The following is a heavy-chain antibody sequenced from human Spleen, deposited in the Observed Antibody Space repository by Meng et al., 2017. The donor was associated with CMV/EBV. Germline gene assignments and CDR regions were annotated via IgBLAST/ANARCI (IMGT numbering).Heavy chain of an antibody. V-gene: IGHV3-7*01. CDR3: ARASITIFGVVKVYFDY. CDR2: INLYGNEK. D-gene: IGHD3-3*01. Sequence: GESLKISCVASGFTFSRYWMSWVRQAPGRGLEWVANINLYGNEKYYVDSVKGRFTISRDNAKNSLYLQMNSLRAEDTAVYYCARASITIFGVVKVYFDYWGQGTLVTVSS. CDR1: GFTFSRYW. J-gene: IGHJ4*02.